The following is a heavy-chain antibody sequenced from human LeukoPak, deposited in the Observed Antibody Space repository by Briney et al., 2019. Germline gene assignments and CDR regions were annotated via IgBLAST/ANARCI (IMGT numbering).Heavy chain of an antibody. Sequence: KSSETLSLTCTVSGYSISSGYYWGWIRQPPGKGLEWIGSIYHSGSTYYNPSLKSRVTISVDTSKNQFSLKLSSVTAADTAVYYCAREDSGWYGRQFDYWGQGTLVTVSS. CDR3: AREDSGWYGRQFDY. V-gene: IGHV4-38-2*02. D-gene: IGHD6-19*01. J-gene: IGHJ4*02. CDR1: GYSISSGYY. CDR2: IYHSGST.